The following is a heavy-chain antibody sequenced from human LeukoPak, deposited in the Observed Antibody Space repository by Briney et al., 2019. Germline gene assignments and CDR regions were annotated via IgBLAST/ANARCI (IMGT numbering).Heavy chain of an antibody. V-gene: IGHV1-8*01. D-gene: IGHD2-15*01. CDR1: GYTFTSYD. J-gene: IGHJ4*02. Sequence: ASVKVSCKASGYTFTSYDINWVRQATGQGLEWMGWMNPNSGNAGYAQKFQGRVTMTRNTSITTAYMELSSLRSEDTAVFYCARGAPGSYCSGGSCPYFDYWGQGTLVTVSS. CDR2: MNPNSGNA. CDR3: ARGAPGSYCSGGSCPYFDY.